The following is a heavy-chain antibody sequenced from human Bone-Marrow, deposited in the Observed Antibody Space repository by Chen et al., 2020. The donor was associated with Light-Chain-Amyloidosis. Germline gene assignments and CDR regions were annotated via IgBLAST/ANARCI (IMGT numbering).Heavy chain of an antibody. J-gene: IGHJ4*02. V-gene: IGHV4-39*01. D-gene: IGHD2-15*01. Sequence: QLQRQESGPGLVRPPETLSLTCTVSGGSISINIYYWGWIRQPPGKGLEWIGSMSYSGSTYYSPSLKSRVTISVDTPKNQFSLRLNSVTAADTALYYCARMFGFCSGGSCYSAYFDYWGQGALVTVSS. CDR2: MSYSGST. CDR1: GGSISINIYY. CDR3: ARMFGFCSGGSCYSAYFDY.